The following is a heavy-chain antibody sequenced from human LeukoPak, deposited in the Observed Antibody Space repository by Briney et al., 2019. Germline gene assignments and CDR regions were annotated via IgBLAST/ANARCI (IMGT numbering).Heavy chain of an antibody. CDR3: SIIPRDFWSGYYRPFDY. V-gene: IGHV1-18*01. CDR2: ISAYNGNT. CDR1: GYTFTSYG. Sequence: ASVKVSCKASGYTFTSYGISWVRQAPGQGLEWMGWISAYNGNTNYAQKLQGRVTMTTDTSTSTAYMELRSLRSDDTAVYYCSIIPRDFWSGYYRPFDYWGQGTLVTVSS. J-gene: IGHJ4*02. D-gene: IGHD3-3*01.